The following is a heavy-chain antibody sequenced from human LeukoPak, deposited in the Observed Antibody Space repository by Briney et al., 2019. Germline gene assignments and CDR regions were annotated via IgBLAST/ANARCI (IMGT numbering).Heavy chain of an antibody. CDR1: GGSIDSGGYY. CDR3: ARNLGSYGMDV. D-gene: IGHD3-10*01. Sequence: SQTLSLTCSVSGGSIDSGGYYWTWIRQHPRKGLEWIGYIYTSGITYYNPSLKSRVSISADTSRSQFSLKLRSVTAADTAMYYCARNLGSYGMDVWGQGTTVTVSS. CDR2: IYTSGIT. V-gene: IGHV4-31*03. J-gene: IGHJ6*02.